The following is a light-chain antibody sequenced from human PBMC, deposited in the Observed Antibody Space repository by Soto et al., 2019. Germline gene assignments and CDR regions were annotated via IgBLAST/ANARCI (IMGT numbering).Light chain of an antibody. V-gene: IGLV1-40*01. CDR2: GNS. CDR1: SSNIGADYD. Sequence: QSALTQPPSVSGAPGQRVTISCTGSSSNIGADYDVHWYQQLPGTAPKLLIYGNSNRPSGVPDRFSGSKSGTSASLAITGLQAEDEADYYCQSYDSSLSAVVFGGGTTLTVL. J-gene: IGLJ3*02. CDR3: QSYDSSLSAVV.